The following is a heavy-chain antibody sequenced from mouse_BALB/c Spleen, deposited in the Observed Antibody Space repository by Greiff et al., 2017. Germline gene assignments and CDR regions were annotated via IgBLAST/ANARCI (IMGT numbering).Heavy chain of an antibody. CDR1: GYSITSGYY. Sequence: EVQLQESGPGLVKPSQSLSLTCSVTGYSITSGYYWNWIRQFPGNKLEWMGYISYDGSNNYNPSLKNRISITRDTSKNQFFLKLNSVTTEDTATYYCARDPRTTVVATRAWFAYWGQGTLVTVSA. V-gene: IGHV3-6*02. CDR2: ISYDGSN. CDR3: ARDPRTTVVATRAWFAY. J-gene: IGHJ3*01. D-gene: IGHD1-1*01.